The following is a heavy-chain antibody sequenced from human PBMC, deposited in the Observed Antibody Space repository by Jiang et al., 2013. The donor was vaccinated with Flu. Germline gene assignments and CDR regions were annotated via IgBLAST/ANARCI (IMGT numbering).Heavy chain of an antibody. CDR2: INTNTGNP. Sequence: QSGSELKKPGASVKVSCKASGYTFTSYAMNWVRQAPGQGLEWMGWINTNTGNPTYAQGFTGRFVFSLDTSVSTAYLQISSLKAEDTAVYYCARDLSIAVAGTLEKYYYGMDVWGQGTTVTVSS. CDR3: ARDLSIAVAGTLEKYYYGMDV. V-gene: IGHV7-4-1*02. D-gene: IGHD6-19*01. J-gene: IGHJ6*02. CDR1: GYTFTSYA.